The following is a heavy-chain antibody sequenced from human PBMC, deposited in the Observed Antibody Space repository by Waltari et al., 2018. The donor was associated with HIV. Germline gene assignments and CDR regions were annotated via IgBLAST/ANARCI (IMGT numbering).Heavy chain of an antibody. CDR1: NASLRGTY. J-gene: IGHJ4*02. D-gene: IGHD2-15*01. CDR3: TRAWAEGGPQGN. Sequence: QVQLQQWGAGLLKPSETLSLTCAVYNASLRGTYWSWIRQPPGKGPEWIGQVEHTGNTIYNASLNSLVTISVDTSKNQFSLKMKSGTAADTAFYYCTRAWAEGGPQGNWGQGALVTVSS. CDR2: VEHTGNT. V-gene: IGHV4-34*01.